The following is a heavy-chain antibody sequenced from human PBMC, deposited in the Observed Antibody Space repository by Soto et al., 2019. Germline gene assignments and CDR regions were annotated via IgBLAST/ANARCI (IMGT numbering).Heavy chain of an antibody. Sequence: QVHLQESGPGLVEPSGTLSLTCAVSGGSITTSNWWTWVRQPPGKGLEWIGEMYYSGSTNYSPSLKSRVTMSVDKSKNQFSLNLRSVTAADTAVYYCARAPVAGLVVSWGQGTLVTVSS. J-gene: IGHJ5*02. V-gene: IGHV4-4*02. D-gene: IGHD6-19*01. CDR3: ARAPVAGLVVS. CDR1: GGSITTSNW. CDR2: MYYSGST.